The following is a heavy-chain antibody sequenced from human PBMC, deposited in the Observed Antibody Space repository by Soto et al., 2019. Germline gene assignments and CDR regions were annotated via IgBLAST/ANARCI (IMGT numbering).Heavy chain of an antibody. Sequence: QVQLQESGPGLVKPSETLSLTCTVAGGSLTDHYWNWFRQSPGKGLHWIGYVYYSGGTNYNPSLKRRVTMSVDTSKNQFSLNLSSVTAADTAVYYCARGNDWKSSTFDIWGQGTMVSVSS. CDR3: ARGNDWKSSTFDI. J-gene: IGHJ3*02. CDR1: GGSLTDHY. D-gene: IGHD2-21*01. V-gene: IGHV4-59*11. CDR2: VYYSGGT.